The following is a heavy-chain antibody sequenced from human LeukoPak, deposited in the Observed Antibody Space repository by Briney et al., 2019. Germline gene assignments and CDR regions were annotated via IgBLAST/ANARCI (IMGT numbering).Heavy chain of an antibody. CDR3: ARRYCSGGSCYPRHFDF. Sequence: SETLSLTCTVSGGFISRYYGSWIRQPPGKGLGWIGYIYYSGMTNYNPSLKSRVTMSVDTSKNQFSLNLNSATAADTAVYYCARRYCSGGSCYPRHFDFWGQGTLVTVSS. CDR2: IYYSGMT. CDR1: GGFISRYY. V-gene: IGHV4-59*08. D-gene: IGHD2-15*01. J-gene: IGHJ4*02.